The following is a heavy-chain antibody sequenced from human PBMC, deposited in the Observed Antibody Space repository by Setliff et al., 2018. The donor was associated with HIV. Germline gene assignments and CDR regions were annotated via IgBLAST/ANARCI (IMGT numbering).Heavy chain of an antibody. Sequence: PSETLSLTCTVSDSGTYHWGWIRQPPGNGLEWIGSIYHTGSTYYKPSLKSRVTISVDTSKNQFSLRLSSVAAGDTAVYYCARSIVPVASGYYYFEYWGQGTLVTVSS. CDR2: IYHTGST. CDR3: ARSIVPVASGYYYFEY. V-gene: IGHV4-39*01. D-gene: IGHD3-3*01. CDR1: DSGTYH. J-gene: IGHJ4*02.